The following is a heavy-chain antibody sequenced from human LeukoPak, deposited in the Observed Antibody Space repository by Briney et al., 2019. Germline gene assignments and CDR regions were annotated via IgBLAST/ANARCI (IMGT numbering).Heavy chain of an antibody. Sequence: GRSLRLSCAASGFTFNSHAMHWVRHAPGKGLEWVAFISYDGNKIYYADSVKGRFTISRDDSKDTLYLQMNSLRAEDTAVYYCAKGRKAIVPEYFQHWGQGTLVTVSS. V-gene: IGHV3-30*04. J-gene: IGHJ1*01. CDR2: ISYDGNKI. D-gene: IGHD2-8*01. CDR1: GFTFNSHA. CDR3: AKGRKAIVPEYFQH.